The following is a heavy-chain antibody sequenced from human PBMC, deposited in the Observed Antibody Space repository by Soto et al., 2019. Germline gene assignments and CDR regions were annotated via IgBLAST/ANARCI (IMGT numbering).Heavy chain of an antibody. CDR2: IDEYGSTI. D-gene: IGHD3-10*01. V-gene: IGHV3-74*01. Sequence: EVQLVESGGGLVQPGGSLRLSCAASGFTFSTYWMHWVRQVPGKGLLWVSRIDEYGSTINYADSVRGRFTISRDNARNTLYLEMKSLRAEDTALDYCTRDIGGKGAYWGPGTLVTVSS. J-gene: IGHJ4*02. CDR3: TRDIGGKGAY. CDR1: GFTFSTYW.